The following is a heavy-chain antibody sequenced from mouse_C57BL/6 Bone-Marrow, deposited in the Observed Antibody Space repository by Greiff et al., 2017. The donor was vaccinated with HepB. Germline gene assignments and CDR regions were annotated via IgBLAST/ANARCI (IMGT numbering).Heavy chain of an antibody. V-gene: IGHV10-3*01. CDR2: IRSKSSNYAT. CDR1: GFTFNTYA. CDR3: VREGITTVVAHWYFDV. Sequence: EVQLVESGGGLVQPKGSLKLSCAASGFTFNTYAMHWVRQAPGKGLEWVARIRSKSSNYATYYADSVKDRFTISRDDSQSMLYLQMNNLKTEDTAMYYCVREGITTVVAHWYFDVWGTGTTVTVSS. J-gene: IGHJ1*03. D-gene: IGHD1-1*01.